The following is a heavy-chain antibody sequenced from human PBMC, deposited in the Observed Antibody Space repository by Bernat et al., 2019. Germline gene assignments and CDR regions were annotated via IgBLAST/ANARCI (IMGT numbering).Heavy chain of an antibody. V-gene: IGHV3-66*01. CDR2: IYSGGST. CDR1: GFTVSSNY. CDR3: AREGWYSSSSGPGY. Sequence: EVQLVESGGGLVQPGGSLRLSCAASGFTVSSNYMSWVRQAPGKGLEWVSVIYSGGSTYYADSVKGRFTISRDNSKNTLYLQMNSLRAEDTAVYYCAREGWYSSSSGPGYWGQGTLVTVSS. D-gene: IGHD6-6*01. J-gene: IGHJ4*02.